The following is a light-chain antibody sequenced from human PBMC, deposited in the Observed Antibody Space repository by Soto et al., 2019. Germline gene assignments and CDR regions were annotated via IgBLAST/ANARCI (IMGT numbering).Light chain of an antibody. CDR1: QSISSY. Sequence: DIQMTQSPSSLSASVGDRVTITCRASQSISSYLNWYQQKPGKAPKLLIYAASSLQSGVPSRFSGSGSGTDFTLTISSLQPEDFATYYCKQSRSFPLTFGGGTKVDIK. CDR3: KQSRSFPLT. J-gene: IGKJ4*01. CDR2: AAS. V-gene: IGKV1-39*01.